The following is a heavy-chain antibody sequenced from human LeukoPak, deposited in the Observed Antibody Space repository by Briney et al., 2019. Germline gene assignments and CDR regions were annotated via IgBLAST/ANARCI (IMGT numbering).Heavy chain of an antibody. CDR1: GYTFTSYG. Sequence: ASVKVSCKASGYTFTSYGISWMRQAPGQGLEWMGWISAYNGNTNYAQKLQGRVTMTTDTSTSTAYMELRSLRSDDTAVYYCARITWGDYGGIPDAFDIWGQGTMVTVSS. CDR2: ISAYNGNT. V-gene: IGHV1-18*01. J-gene: IGHJ3*02. CDR3: ARITWGDYGGIPDAFDI. D-gene: IGHD4-23*01.